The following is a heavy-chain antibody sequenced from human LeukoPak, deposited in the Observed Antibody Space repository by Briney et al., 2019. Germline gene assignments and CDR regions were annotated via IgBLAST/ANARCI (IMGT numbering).Heavy chain of an antibody. D-gene: IGHD3-3*01. J-gene: IGHJ5*02. CDR2: ISGSGGST. V-gene: IGHV3-23*01. CDR3: AKDLNFGVPSAWFDP. Sequence: GGSLRFSCAASGFTFISYAMSWVRQAPGKGLEWVSAISGSGGSTYYADSVKGRFTISRDNSKNTLYLQMNSLRAEDTAVYYCAKDLNFGVPSAWFDPWGQGTLVTVSS. CDR1: GFTFISYA.